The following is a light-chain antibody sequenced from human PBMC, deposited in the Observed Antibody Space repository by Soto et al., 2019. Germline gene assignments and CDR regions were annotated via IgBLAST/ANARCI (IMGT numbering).Light chain of an antibody. V-gene: IGKV3-11*01. J-gene: IGKJ4*01. CDR3: QQRSNWPLT. CDR1: QSVSSY. Sequence: EIVLTQSPATLSLSPGVRATLSCRASQSVSSYLAWYQQKPGQAPRLLIYDASNRATGIPARFSGSGSGTDFTLTISSLEPEDCAVYYCQQRSNWPLTFGGGTKVEIK. CDR2: DAS.